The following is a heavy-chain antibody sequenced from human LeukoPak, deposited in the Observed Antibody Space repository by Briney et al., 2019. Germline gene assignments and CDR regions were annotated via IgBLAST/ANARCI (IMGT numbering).Heavy chain of an antibody. CDR1: GCTFTSYG. J-gene: IGHJ4*02. Sequence: ASVKVSCKASGCTFTSYGISWVRQAPGQGLEWMGWIIAYNGNTNNSQKLHGRVTMTTDTSTSTAYMALRRLRSDDTAVYYCARENPRGDYPDYWGQGTLVTVSS. CDR2: IIAYNGNT. CDR3: ARENPRGDYPDY. V-gene: IGHV1-18*01.